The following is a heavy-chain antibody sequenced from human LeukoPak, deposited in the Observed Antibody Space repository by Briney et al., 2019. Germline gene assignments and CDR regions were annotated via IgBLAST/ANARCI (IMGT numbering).Heavy chain of an antibody. CDR2: IYPADSDT. V-gene: IGHV5-51*01. CDR1: GYSFTNYW. CDR3: ARSIVGTTDAFDI. J-gene: IGHJ3*02. D-gene: IGHD1-26*01. Sequence: RGESLRISCKGSGYSFTNYWIGWVRQMPGKGLEWMGIIYPADSDTRYSPSFQGQVTISADKSISTAYLQWSSPKASATAMYYCARSIVGTTDAFDIWGQGTMVTVSS.